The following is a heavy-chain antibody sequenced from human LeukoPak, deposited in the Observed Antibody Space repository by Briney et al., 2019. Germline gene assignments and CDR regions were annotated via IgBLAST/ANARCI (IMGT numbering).Heavy chain of an antibody. Sequence: GASVKVSCKASGGTFSSHAINWVRQAPGQGLEWMGGIIPIFGTAKYAQKFQGIVTITAAESMSTAYMELRSLRSEDTAVYYCARGWLAETTVVTPYNYWGQGTLVTVSS. V-gene: IGHV1-69*13. J-gene: IGHJ4*02. CDR1: GGTFSSHA. D-gene: IGHD4-23*01. CDR3: ARGWLAETTVVTPYNY. CDR2: IIPIFGTA.